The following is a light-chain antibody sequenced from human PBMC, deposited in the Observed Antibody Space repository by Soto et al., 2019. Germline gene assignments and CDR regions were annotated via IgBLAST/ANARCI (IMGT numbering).Light chain of an antibody. CDR3: QQSDVSPRT. J-gene: IGKJ1*01. CDR2: DAT. V-gene: IGKV1-39*01. Sequence: DIQMTQSPSSLSASVGVRFTITGRASQSISSYLNWYQQRPGKAPNLLIYDATRLHSGVPPRFSGSGDGTDFTLTITSLQLEDFATYYCQQSDVSPRTFGQGTKVDIK. CDR1: QSISSY.